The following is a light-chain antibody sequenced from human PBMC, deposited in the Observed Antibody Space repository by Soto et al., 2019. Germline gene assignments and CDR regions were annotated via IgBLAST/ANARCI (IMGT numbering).Light chain of an antibody. V-gene: IGKV3-20*01. CDR2: GAS. CDR1: QSVSSSY. J-gene: IGKJ1*01. Sequence: EIVLTQSPGTLSLSPGERATLSCRASQSVSSSYLAWYQQKPGQAPRLLIYGASSRATGIPDRFSGSGSGTDFTLTISRLEPEDFAVYYCQQYGLPFRTFGQGTKVEIK. CDR3: QQYGLPFRT.